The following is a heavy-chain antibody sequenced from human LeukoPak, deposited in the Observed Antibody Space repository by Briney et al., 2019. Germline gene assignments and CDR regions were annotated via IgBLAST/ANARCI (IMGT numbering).Heavy chain of an antibody. V-gene: IGHV2-5*02. CDR2: IYWDDDK. J-gene: IGHJ4*02. D-gene: IGHD5-12*01. Sequence: PTLVNPTQTLTLTCTFSGFSLSTSGVGVGWIRQPPGKALEWLALIYWDDDKRYSPPLKSRLTITKDTSKNQVVLTMTNMDPVDTATYYCAHRRGYDFFYYFDYWGQGTLVTVSS. CDR3: AHRRGYDFFYYFDY. CDR1: GFSLSTSGVG.